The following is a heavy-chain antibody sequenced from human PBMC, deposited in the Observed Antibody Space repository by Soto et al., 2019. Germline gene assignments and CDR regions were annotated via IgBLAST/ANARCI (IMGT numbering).Heavy chain of an antibody. CDR1: RFTFSTYA. J-gene: IGHJ4*02. D-gene: IGHD3-22*01. V-gene: IGHV3-23*01. CDR2: IRGSGGVT. Sequence: PGGSLRLSCAASRFTFSTYAMTWVRQDPGKGLGWVSAIRGSGGVTYYADSVKGRFSISRDNSKNMLYLQMNSLRAEDTAVYYCAKDQDRYSFDSTGFPTDYWGQGTLVPVSS. CDR3: AKDQDRYSFDSTGFPTDY.